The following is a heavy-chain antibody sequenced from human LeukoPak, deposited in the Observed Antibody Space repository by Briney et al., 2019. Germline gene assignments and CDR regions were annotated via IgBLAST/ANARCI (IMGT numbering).Heavy chain of an antibody. D-gene: IGHD3-22*01. CDR1: GFTVSSYS. CDR2: ISSSSSYI. Sequence: GGSLRLSCAASGFTVSSYSMNWVRQAPGKGLEWVSSISSSSSYIYYADSVKGRFTISRDNAKNSLYLQMNSLRAEDTAVYYCARDALPYYYDSSGYDYYYYGMDVWGQGTTVTVSS. CDR3: ARDALPYYYDSSGYDYYYYGMDV. V-gene: IGHV3-21*01. J-gene: IGHJ6*02.